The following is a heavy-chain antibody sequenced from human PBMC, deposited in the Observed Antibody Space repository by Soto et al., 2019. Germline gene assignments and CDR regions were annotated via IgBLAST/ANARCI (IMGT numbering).Heavy chain of an antibody. Sequence: SVKVSCKASGGSFSSYAINWVRQAPGQGLEWLGGIIPIYGTANYAQKFQGRVTITADESTRTAYMELSSLRSEDTAVYYCARHVTPPVYWGPGTLVTVFS. V-gene: IGHV1-69*13. CDR1: GGSFSSYA. CDR3: ARHVTPPVY. J-gene: IGHJ4*01. CDR2: IIPIYGTA.